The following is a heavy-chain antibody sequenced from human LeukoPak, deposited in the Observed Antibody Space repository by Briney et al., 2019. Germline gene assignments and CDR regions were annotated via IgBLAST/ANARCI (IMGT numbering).Heavy chain of an antibody. Sequence: GASVKVSCKASGYTFTSYDINWVRQATGQGLEWMGWMNPNSGNTGYARKFQGRVTMTRNTSISTAYMELSSLRSEDTAVYYCASSDRSYFKGTNFDYWGQGALVTVSS. D-gene: IGHD1-26*01. CDR3: ASSDRSYFKGTNFDY. CDR1: GYTFTSYD. CDR2: MNPNSGNT. V-gene: IGHV1-8*01. J-gene: IGHJ4*02.